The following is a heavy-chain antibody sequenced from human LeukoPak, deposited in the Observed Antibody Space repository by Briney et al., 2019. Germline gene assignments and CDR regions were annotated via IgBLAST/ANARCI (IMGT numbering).Heavy chain of an antibody. D-gene: IGHD6-25*01. CDR2: ISSSSSYI. V-gene: IGHV3-21*04. CDR1: GFTFSSYS. J-gene: IGHJ4*02. CDR3: AKDSGVWAAAATDY. Sequence: PGGSLRLSCAASGFTFSSYSMNWVRQAPGKGLEWVSSISSSSSYIYYADSVKGRFTISRDNSKNTLFLQMNSLRVEDTALYYCAKDSGVWAAAATDYWGQGTRVTVSS.